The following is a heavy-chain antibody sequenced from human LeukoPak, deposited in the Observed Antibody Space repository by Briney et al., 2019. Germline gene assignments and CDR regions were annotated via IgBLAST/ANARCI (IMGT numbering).Heavy chain of an antibody. V-gene: IGHV1-69*05. CDR2: IIPIFGTA. Sequence: SVKVSCKASGGTFSSYAISRVRQAPGQGLEWMGGIIPIFGTANYAQKFQGRVTITTDESTSTAYMELSSLRSEDTAVYYCASFSGYDFGPYFDYWGQGTLVTVSS. CDR3: ASFSGYDFGPYFDY. J-gene: IGHJ4*02. CDR1: GGTFSSYA. D-gene: IGHD5-12*01.